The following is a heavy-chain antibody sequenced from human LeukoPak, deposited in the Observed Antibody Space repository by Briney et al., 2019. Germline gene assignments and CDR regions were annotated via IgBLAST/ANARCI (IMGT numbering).Heavy chain of an antibody. D-gene: IGHD3-22*01. V-gene: IGHV3-21*01. CDR2: IIRSSSYI. CDR3: ASYYYDSSGTTQSTDY. J-gene: IGHJ4*02. CDR1: GFTFSSYS. Sequence: GGSLRLSCAASGFTFSSYSMNWVRQAPGKGLEWVSSIIRSSSYIYYADSVKGRFTISRDNAKNSLYLQMNSLRAEDTAVYYCASYYYDSSGTTQSTDYWGQGTLVTVSS.